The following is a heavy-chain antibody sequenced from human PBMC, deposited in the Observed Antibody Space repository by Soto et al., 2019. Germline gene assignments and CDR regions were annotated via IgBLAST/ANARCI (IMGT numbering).Heavy chain of an antibody. CDR3: TRDSILYSSNPKPVDF. CDR2: IRSETYGGTT. D-gene: IGHD6-13*01. J-gene: IGHJ4*02. Sequence: GGSLRLSCTVSGFTFGDYSMSWFRQAPGKGLEWVGFIRSETYGGTTEYAASVKGRFTISRDDSKSIAYLQMNSLKTEDTAVYYCTRDSILYSSNPKPVDFWGQGT. V-gene: IGHV3-49*03. CDR1: GFTFGDYS.